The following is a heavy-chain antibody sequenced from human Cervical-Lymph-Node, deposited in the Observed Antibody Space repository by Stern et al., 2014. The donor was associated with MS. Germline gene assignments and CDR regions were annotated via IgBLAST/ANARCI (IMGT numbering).Heavy chain of an antibody. V-gene: IGHV1-46*01. CDR3: VRRIAKAGIPFDY. D-gene: IGHD6-19*01. J-gene: IGHJ4*02. Sequence: QLVQSGTEVKKPGASVNVSCEASGYTFTSYYMHWIRQAPGQGLEWMGVINSSGGTTNYAQKFRGRVTLTRDTSTRTVYLELSNLTSEDTAVYYCVRRIAKAGIPFDYCGQGTLVTVSS. CDR1: GYTFTSYY. CDR2: INSSGGTT.